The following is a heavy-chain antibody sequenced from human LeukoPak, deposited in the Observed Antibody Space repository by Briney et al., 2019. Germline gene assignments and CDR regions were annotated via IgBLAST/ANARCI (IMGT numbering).Heavy chain of an antibody. Sequence: GESLKISCKGSGYSFTTYWIGWVRQMPGKGLEWMGFIYPGDSDTRYSPSSQGRVTTSSDKSISTAYLQWISLKSSDTTMYYSSRGLSVVFSPNWLHPWRQETLVSVS. V-gene: IGHV5-51*01. CDR1: GYSFTTYW. CDR3: SRGLSVVFSPNWLHP. CDR2: IYPGDSDT. D-gene: IGHD4/OR15-4a*01. J-gene: IGHJ5*02.